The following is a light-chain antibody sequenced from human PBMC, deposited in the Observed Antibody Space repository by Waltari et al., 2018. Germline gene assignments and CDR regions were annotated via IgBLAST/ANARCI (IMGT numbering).Light chain of an antibody. Sequence: VLTQPPSVSGTPGQRATINCKSSQSLLSSFNSKTYIAWYQQKPGQPPKLLINWASARGSGVPERFSGSGSETDFTLTISSLQAEDVAVYYCHHYYIPPLTFGQGTRLEIK. CDR2: WAS. J-gene: IGKJ5*01. V-gene: IGKV4-1*01. CDR3: HHYYIPPLT. CDR1: QSLLSSFNSKTY.